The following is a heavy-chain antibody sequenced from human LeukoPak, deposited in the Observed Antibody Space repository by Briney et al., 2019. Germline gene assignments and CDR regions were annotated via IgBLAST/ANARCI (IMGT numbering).Heavy chain of an antibody. J-gene: IGHJ3*02. CDR1: GFTFSSYG. CDR2: ISGSGGST. Sequence: GGSLRLSCAASGFTFSSYGMSWVRQAPGKGLEWVSAISGSGGSTYYADSVKGRFTISRDNSKNTLYLQMNSLRAEDTALYYCAREGASSGWYHDAFDIWGQGTMVTVSS. CDR3: AREGASSGWYHDAFDI. D-gene: IGHD6-19*01. V-gene: IGHV3-23*01.